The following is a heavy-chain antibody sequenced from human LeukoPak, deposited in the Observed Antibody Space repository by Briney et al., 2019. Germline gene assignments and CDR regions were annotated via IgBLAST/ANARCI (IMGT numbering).Heavy chain of an antibody. J-gene: IGHJ4*02. Sequence: GSLRLSCAASGFTFSSHAMSWVRQAPGKGLEWVSTISGSAGSTYYAESVKGRFTISRDNSKNTLYLQMNSLRAEDTAVYYCAKGREQLGLFDYWGQGTLVTVSS. CDR3: AKGREQLGLFDY. D-gene: IGHD6-6*01. CDR1: GFTFSSHA. V-gene: IGHV3-23*01. CDR2: ISGSAGST.